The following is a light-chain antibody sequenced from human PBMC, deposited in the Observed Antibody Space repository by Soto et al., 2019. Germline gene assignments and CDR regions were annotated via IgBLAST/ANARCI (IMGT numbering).Light chain of an antibody. CDR2: TDS. V-gene: IGLV1-44*01. CDR1: TSNIGSNS. Sequence: QSVLTQSPSASATPGQRVTLSCSGTTSNIGSNSVNWYQQLPRSAPKLLIYTDSQRPSGVPDRFSGSKSGTSASLAIGRLQSEDEADYYCAAWDGAMNAWVFGGGTKLTVL. J-gene: IGLJ3*02. CDR3: AAWDGAMNAWV.